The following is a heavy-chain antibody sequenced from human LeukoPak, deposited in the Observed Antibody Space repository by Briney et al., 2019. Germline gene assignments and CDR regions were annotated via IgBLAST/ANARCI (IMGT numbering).Heavy chain of an antibody. V-gene: IGHV4-59*01. J-gene: IGHJ3*02. CDR1: GGSISSYY. CDR3: AREDSEDAFDI. Sequence: SETLSLTCTVSGGSISSYYWSWIRQPPGKGLEWIGYIYYSGSTNYNPSLKSRVTISVDTSKNQFSLKLSSVTAADTAVYYCAREDSEDAFDIWGQGTVVTVSS. CDR2: IYYSGST.